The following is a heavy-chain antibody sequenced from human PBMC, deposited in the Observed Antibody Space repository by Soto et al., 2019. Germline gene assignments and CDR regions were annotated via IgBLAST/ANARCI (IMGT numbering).Heavy chain of an antibody. CDR2: INPNSGGT. D-gene: IGHD2-15*01. V-gene: IGHV1-2*02. CDR3: ARELPEVADAFDI. Sequence: ASVKVSCKASGYTFTGYYMHWVRQAPGQGLEWMGWINPNSGGTNYAQKFQGRVTMTRDTSISTAYMELSRLRSDDTAVYYCARELPEVADAFDIWGQGTMVTVSS. J-gene: IGHJ3*02. CDR1: GYTFTGYY.